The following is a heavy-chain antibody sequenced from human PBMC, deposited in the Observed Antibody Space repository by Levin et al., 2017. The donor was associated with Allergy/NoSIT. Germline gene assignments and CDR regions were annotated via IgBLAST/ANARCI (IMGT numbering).Heavy chain of an antibody. CDR3: ARADALSYYYLDV. J-gene: IGHJ6*03. Sequence: SSETLSLTCSVSGDSITNSGYYWSWVRQHPGKGLEWIGYIYYLGRAFYNPSLKSRVTISVDTSTNRFSLRLTSATAADTAVYYCARADALSYYYLDVWGNGTAVTVSS. V-gene: IGHV4-31*03. CDR2: IYYLGRA. CDR1: GDSITNSGYY.